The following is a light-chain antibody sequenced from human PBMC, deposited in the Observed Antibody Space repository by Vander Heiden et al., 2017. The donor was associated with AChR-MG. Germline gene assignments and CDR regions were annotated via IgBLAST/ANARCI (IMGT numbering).Light chain of an antibody. Sequence: DIQMTQSPSSLSASVGDRVIITCRASQSISDYLHWYQQKPGKAPKLLISAAFTLHSGVPSRFTGSGSGTAYTLTISSLQPEDFATYYCQQTYTTPWTFGLRTNVDIK. CDR1: QSISDY. J-gene: IGKJ1*01. CDR2: AAF. CDR3: QQTYTTPWT. V-gene: IGKV1-39*01.